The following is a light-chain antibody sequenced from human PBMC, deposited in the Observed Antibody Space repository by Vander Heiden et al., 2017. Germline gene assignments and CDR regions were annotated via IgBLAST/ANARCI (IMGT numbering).Light chain of an antibody. J-gene: IGLJ2*01. CDR1: SSDVGGYNY. V-gene: IGLV2-14*01. Sequence: QSAPTQPASASGPPGQSITISCTGTSSDVGGYNYVSWYQQHPGKAPKLMIYDVSNRPSGVSNRFSGSKSGNTASLTISGLQAEDEADYYCSSYTSSSTVVFGGGTKLTVL. CDR2: DVS. CDR3: SSYTSSSTVV.